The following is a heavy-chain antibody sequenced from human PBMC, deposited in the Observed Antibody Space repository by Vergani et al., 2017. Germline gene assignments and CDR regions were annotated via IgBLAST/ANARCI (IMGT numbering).Heavy chain of an antibody. D-gene: IGHD4/OR15-4a*01. CDR1: GDSISAGDFY. CDR2: IYPTGST. CDR3: TRDFESAKGDYWYFDV. V-gene: IGHV4-30-4*08. J-gene: IGHJ2*01. Sequence: QVQLQESGPGLVKPSQTLSLTCVVSGDSISAGDFYWSWIRQPPGKGLEWMGYIYPTGSTYYNPSLTRRLTISVDMSKNQFALRLTSVTAADTAVYFCTRDFESAKGDYWYFDVWGRGTLVTISS.